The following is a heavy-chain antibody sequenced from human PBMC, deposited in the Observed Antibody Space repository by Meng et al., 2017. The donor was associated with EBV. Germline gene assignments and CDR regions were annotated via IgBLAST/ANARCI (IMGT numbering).Heavy chain of an antibody. CDR1: GFTFSGSA. J-gene: IGHJ4*02. D-gene: IGHD2-2*01. CDR2: IRSKAKSYAT. CDR3: TRMSSPLDY. Sequence: VQLWGSGGGLGQPGGSLKLYCAASGFTFSGSAMHWVRQASGKGLEWVGRIRSKAKSYATAYAASVKGRFTISRDDSKNTAYLQMNSLKTEDTAVYYCTRMSSPLDYWGQGTLVTVSS. V-gene: IGHV3-73*01.